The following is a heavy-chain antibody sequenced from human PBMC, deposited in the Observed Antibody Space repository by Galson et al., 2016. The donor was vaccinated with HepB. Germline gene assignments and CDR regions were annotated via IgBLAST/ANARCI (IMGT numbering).Heavy chain of an antibody. D-gene: IGHD2-15*01. J-gene: IGHJ5*02. CDR2: VSGSGDRT. V-gene: IGHV3-23*01. Sequence: SGFTFSSYAMSWVRQTPGKGLEWVSGVSGSGDRTYYADSVKGRFTISRDNAKNTLYLQMNSQRADESATYYCAKLKGVSSVAAYNWFDPWGQGTLVTVSS. CDR1: GFTFSSYA. CDR3: AKLKGVSSVAAYNWFDP.